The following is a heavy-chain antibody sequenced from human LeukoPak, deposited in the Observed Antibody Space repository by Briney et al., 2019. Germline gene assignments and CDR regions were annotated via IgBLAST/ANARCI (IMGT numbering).Heavy chain of an antibody. CDR3: ARERGYYDSNGYYYGLDFDY. J-gene: IGHJ4*02. V-gene: IGHV4-34*01. CDR2: INHSGST. CDR1: GGSFSGYY. D-gene: IGHD3-22*01. Sequence: SETLSLTCAVFGGSFSGYYWSWIRQPPGKGLEWIGDINHSGSTNYNPSLKSRVTVSIDTSKNRFSLRLSSVTAADTAVYYCARERGYYDSNGYYYGLDFDYWGQGTLVTVSS.